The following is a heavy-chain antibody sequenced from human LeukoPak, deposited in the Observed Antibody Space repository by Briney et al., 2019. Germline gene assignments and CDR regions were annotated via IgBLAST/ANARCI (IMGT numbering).Heavy chain of an antibody. D-gene: IGHD3-16*02. Sequence: PGGSLRLSCAASGFTFSSYWMSWVRQAPGKGLEWVANIKQDGSEKYYVDSVKGRFTISRDNAKNSLYLQMNSLRPEDTAVYYCARDAAMTYRGYFDIWGRGTLVTVSS. CDR2: IKQDGSEK. CDR3: ARDAAMTYRGYFDI. CDR1: GFTFSSYW. J-gene: IGHJ2*01. V-gene: IGHV3-7*01.